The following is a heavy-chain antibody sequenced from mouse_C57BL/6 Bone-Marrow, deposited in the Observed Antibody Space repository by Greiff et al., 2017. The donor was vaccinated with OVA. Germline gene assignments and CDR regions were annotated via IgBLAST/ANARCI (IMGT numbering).Heavy chain of an antibody. J-gene: IGHJ4*01. CDR3: ARRTAQVYYAMDY. V-gene: IGHV1-50*01. CDR1: GYTFTSYW. CDR2: IDPSDSYT. Sequence: QVQLQQSGAELVKPGASVKLSCKASGYTFTSYWMQWVKQRPGQGLEWIGEIDPSDSYTNYNQKFKGKATLTVDTSSSTAYMQLSSLTSEDSAVYYCARRTAQVYYAMDYWGQGTSVTVSS. D-gene: IGHD3-2*02.